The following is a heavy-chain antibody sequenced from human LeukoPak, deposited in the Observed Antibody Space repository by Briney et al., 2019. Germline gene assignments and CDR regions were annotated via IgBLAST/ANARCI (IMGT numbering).Heavy chain of an antibody. D-gene: IGHD3-10*01. V-gene: IGHV3-48*03. J-gene: IGHJ6*03. CDR3: ARASGSYKGYYYYMDV. CDR1: GFTFSSYE. Sequence: GGSLRLSCAASGFTFSSYEMNWVRQAPGKGLEWVSYISSSGSTIYYADSVKGRFTISRDNAMNSLYLQMNSLRAEDTAVYYCARASGSYKGYYYYMDVWGKGTTVTISS. CDR2: ISSSGSTI.